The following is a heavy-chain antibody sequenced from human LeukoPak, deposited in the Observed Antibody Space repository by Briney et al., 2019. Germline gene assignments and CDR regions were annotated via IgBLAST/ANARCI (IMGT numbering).Heavy chain of an antibody. CDR1: GFTFRYYA. V-gene: IGHV3-33*08. J-gene: IGHJ6*03. D-gene: IGHD1-14*01. Sequence: PGRSLRLSCAASGFTFRYYAMHWVRQAPGKGLEWVAALLYDGNTKHYADSVKGRFTISRDISKNTFYLQMNSLTAEDTAVYYCARDHRPEIQYYYMDVWGKGTTVAVSS. CDR2: LLYDGNTK. CDR3: ARDHRPEIQYYYMDV.